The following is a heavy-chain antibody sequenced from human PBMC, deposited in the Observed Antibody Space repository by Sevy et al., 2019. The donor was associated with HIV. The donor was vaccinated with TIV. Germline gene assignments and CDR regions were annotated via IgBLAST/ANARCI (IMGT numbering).Heavy chain of an antibody. D-gene: IGHD3-16*02. CDR2: IYTTGIT. V-gene: IGHV4-61*02. J-gene: IGHJ5*02. Sequence: SETLSLTCAVSGGSMSSGDYYWNWIRQPAGQGLQWIGRIYTTGITNYDPSLKSRVTISLDGSKNQLSLKLTSVTAADTAVYYCARDRWETYRDLSSYGSNWFDPWGQGTLVTVSS. CDR1: GGSMSSGDYY. CDR3: ARDRWETYRDLSSYGSNWFDP.